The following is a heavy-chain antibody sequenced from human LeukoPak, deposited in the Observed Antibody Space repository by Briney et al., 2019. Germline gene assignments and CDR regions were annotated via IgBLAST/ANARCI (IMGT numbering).Heavy chain of an antibody. CDR2: ISGSGGST. J-gene: IGHJ4*02. D-gene: IGHD6-19*01. V-gene: IGHV3-23*01. CDR1: GFTFSSYA. CDR3: ANTNSGWYYFDY. Sequence: PGGSLRLSCAASGFTFSSYAMSWVRQAPGKGLEWVSAISGSGGSTYYADSVEGRFTISRDNSKNTLYLQMNSLRAEDTAVYYCANTNSGWYYFDYWGQGTLVTVSS.